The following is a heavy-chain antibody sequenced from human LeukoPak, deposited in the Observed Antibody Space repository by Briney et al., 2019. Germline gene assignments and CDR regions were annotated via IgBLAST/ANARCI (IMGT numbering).Heavy chain of an antibody. Sequence: GGSLTLLCAASGFTFNDFDMTWVRQAPGKGLEWVSTIADAGTYYADSVKGRFIISRDNSKNMLYLQLNSLRADDTAMYYSARNLGPFGVRGHRITVTFSS. D-gene: IGHD1-7*01. CDR3: ARNLGPFGV. CDR1: GFTFNDFD. CDR2: IADAGT. J-gene: IGHJ3*01. V-gene: IGHV3-23*01.